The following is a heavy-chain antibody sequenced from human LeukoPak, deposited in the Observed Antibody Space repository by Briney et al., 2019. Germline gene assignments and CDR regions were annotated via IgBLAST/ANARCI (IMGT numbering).Heavy chain of an antibody. CDR3: ARATYYGDYVGWFDP. Sequence: ASVKVSCKASGYTFTSYGISWVRQAPGQGLEWMGWISAYNGNTNYAQKFQGRVTITADESTSTAYMELSSLRSEDTAVYYCARATYYGDYVGWFDPWGQGTLVTVSS. CDR2: ISAYNGNT. CDR1: GYTFTSYG. D-gene: IGHD4-17*01. V-gene: IGHV1-18*01. J-gene: IGHJ5*02.